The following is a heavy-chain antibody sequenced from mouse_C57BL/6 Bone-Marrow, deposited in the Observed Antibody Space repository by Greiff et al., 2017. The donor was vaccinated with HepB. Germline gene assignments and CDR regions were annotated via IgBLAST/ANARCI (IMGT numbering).Heavy chain of an antibody. J-gene: IGHJ2*01. Sequence: QVQLQQPGAELVKPGASVKLSCKASGYTFTSYWMHWVKQRPGQGLEWIGMIHPNSGSTNYNEKFKSKATLTVDKSSSTAYMQLSSLTSEDSAVYYCARRGHYYGSIHYFDYWGQGTTLTVSS. D-gene: IGHD1-1*01. V-gene: IGHV1-64*01. CDR3: ARRGHYYGSIHYFDY. CDR2: IHPNSGST. CDR1: GYTFTSYW.